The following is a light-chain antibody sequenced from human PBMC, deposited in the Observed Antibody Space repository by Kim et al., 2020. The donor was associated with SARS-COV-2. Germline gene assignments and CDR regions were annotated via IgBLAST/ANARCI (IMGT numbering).Light chain of an antibody. CDR2: SDN. V-gene: IGLV1-44*01. CDR3: AAWDDSLDGPM. CDR1: TSNIGRRP. Sequence: GQRVTISCYGGTSNIGRRPVNWYQQFPGAAPKLLIYSDNQRASGVPGRFSASKSGTSASLAISGLQPEDEADYYCAAWDDSLDGPMFGGGTKVTVL. J-gene: IGLJ3*02.